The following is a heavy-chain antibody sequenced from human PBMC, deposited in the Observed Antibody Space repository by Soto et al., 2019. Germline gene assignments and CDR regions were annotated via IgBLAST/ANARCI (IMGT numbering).Heavy chain of an antibody. CDR3: AKDPWHLMDIPHNWFDP. D-gene: IGHD2-2*03. J-gene: IGHJ5*02. Sequence: SLRLSCAASGFTFSSYAMSWVRQAPGKGLEWVSAISGSGGSTYYADSVKGRFTISRDNSKNTLYLQMNSLRAEDTAVYYCAKDPWHLMDIPHNWFDPWGQGTLVTVSS. CDR1: GFTFSSYA. CDR2: ISGSGGST. V-gene: IGHV3-23*01.